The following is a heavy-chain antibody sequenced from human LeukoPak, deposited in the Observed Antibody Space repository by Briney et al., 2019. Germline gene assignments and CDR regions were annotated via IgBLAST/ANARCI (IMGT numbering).Heavy chain of an antibody. V-gene: IGHV4-34*01. D-gene: IGHD3-10*01. J-gene: IGHJ4*02. Sequence: SETLSLTCAVYGGSFSGYYWSWIRQPPGKGLEWIGEINHSGSTNYNPSLKSRVTISVDTSKNQFSLKLGSVTAADTAVYYCARGGYGSGSYYDYWGQGTLVTVSS. CDR3: ARGGYGSGSYYDY. CDR1: GGSFSGYY. CDR2: INHSGST.